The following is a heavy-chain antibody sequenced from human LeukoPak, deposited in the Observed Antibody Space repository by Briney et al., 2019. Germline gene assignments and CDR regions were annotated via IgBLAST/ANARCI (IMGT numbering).Heavy chain of an antibody. CDR2: IYSGGST. CDR1: GFTVSSNY. J-gene: IGHJ4*02. Sequence: GGSLRLSCAASGFTVSSNYMSWVRQAPGKGLEWVSVIYSGGSTYYADSVKGRFTISRDNSKNTLYLQMNSLRAEDTAVYYCASSGSYYRNDYWGQGTLVTVSS. CDR3: ASSGSYYRNDY. V-gene: IGHV3-53*01. D-gene: IGHD3-10*01.